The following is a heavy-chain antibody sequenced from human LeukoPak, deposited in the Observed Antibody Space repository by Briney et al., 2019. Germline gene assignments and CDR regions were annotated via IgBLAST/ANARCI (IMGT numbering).Heavy chain of an antibody. CDR1: GYTFTSYH. V-gene: IGHV1-2*02. CDR3: ARDRSGHSGYDFDY. Sequence: GASVKVSCKASGYTFTSYHINWVRQAPGQGLEWSVWINPYSGAANYAQNLRGRVTMTRDTSSSTTYMELSRLKSYDTAIYYCARDRSGHSGYDFDYWGQGPLVTVSS. J-gene: IGHJ4*02. D-gene: IGHD5-12*01. CDR2: INPYSGAA.